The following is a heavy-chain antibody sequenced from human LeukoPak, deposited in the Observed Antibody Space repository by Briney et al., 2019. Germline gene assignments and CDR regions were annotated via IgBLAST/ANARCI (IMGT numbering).Heavy chain of an antibody. CDR3: ATTHHYYDSSGFYYSSDAFDI. V-gene: IGHV3-21*01. J-gene: IGHJ3*02. CDR1: GFMFDDYG. D-gene: IGHD3-22*01. Sequence: GGSLRLSCAASGFMFDDYGMSWVRQAPGKGLEWVSSISSTSGYTYYADSVKGRFTNSRDNAKRSLELHMSSLRVEDTAVYYCATTHHYYDSSGFYYSSDAFDIWGQGTMVTVSS. CDR2: ISSTSGYT.